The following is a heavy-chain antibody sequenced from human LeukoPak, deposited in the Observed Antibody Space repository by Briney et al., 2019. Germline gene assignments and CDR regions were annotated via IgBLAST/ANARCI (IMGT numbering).Heavy chain of an antibody. CDR2: IKTDGSRI. V-gene: IGHV3-7*01. CDR1: GFTFSSYW. D-gene: IGHD7-27*01. Sequence: GGSLRLSCVASGFTFSSYWMTWVRQAPGKGLEWVANIKTDGSRIYYVGSVKGRFTISRDNAKNSLYLQMNSLRAEDTAVYYCARDLNWETYWGQGTLVSVSS. J-gene: IGHJ4*02. CDR3: ARDLNWETY.